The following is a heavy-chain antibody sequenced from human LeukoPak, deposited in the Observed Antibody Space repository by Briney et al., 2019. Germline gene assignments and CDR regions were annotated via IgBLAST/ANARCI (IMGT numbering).Heavy chain of an antibody. J-gene: IGHJ4*02. CDR3: ATPTSYSGSYYPHFDY. D-gene: IGHD1-26*01. CDR1: GYTLTELS. CDR2: FDPEDGET. Sequence: ASVKVSCKVSGYTLTELSMHWVRQGPGKGREWMGGFDPEDGETIYAQKFQGRVTMTEDTSTDTAYMELSSLRSEDAAVYYCATPTSYSGSYYPHFDYWGQGTLVTVSS. V-gene: IGHV1-24*01.